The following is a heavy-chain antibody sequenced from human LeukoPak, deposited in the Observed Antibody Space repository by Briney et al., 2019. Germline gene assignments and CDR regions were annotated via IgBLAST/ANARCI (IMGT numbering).Heavy chain of an antibody. CDR2: ISSSGNTI. D-gene: IGHD2-15*01. V-gene: IGHV3-48*03. Sequence: GGSLRLSCVASGITFSSYEMNWVRQAPGKGLEWVSYISSSGNTIHYADSVKGRFTISRDNAKNSLYLQMNSLRAEDTAVYYCARENVVVAASFGIWGQGTMVTVSS. CDR3: ARENVVVAASFGI. CDR1: GITFSSYE. J-gene: IGHJ3*02.